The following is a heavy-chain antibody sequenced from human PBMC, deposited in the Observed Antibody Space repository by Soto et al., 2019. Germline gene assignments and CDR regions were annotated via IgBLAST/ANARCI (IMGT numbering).Heavy chain of an antibody. CDR2: ISADNGNT. J-gene: IGHJ4*02. Sequence: GASVKVSCKASGYTFTNYGISWVRQAPGQGLGWMGWISADNGNTEYEQKFQGRVTMTTDTSTSTAYMDLRSLRSDDTAVYYCARAGATVTMQFDNWGQGTPVTVSS. CDR3: ARAGATVTMQFDN. V-gene: IGHV1-18*01. D-gene: IGHD4-17*01. CDR1: GYTFTNYG.